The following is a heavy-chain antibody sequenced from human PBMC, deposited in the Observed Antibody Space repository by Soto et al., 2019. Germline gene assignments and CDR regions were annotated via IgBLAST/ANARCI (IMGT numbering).Heavy chain of an antibody. D-gene: IGHD3-10*01. V-gene: IGHV1-3*01. CDR2: INAGNGNT. CDR1: GYTFTSYA. Sequence: QVQLVQSGAEVKKPGASVKVSCKASGYTFTSYAMHWVRQAPGQRLEWMGWINAGNGNTKYSQKFQGRVTITRDTSASTAYMELSSLRSEDTAVYYCARVTREYYYGSGSYYRPGEYFQHWGQGTLVTVSS. CDR3: ARVTREYYYGSGSYYRPGEYFQH. J-gene: IGHJ1*01.